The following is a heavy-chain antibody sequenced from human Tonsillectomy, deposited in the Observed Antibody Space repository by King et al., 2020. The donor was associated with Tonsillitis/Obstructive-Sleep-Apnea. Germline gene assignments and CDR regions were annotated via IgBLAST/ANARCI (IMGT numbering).Heavy chain of an antibody. V-gene: IGHV4-31*03. CDR2: IYNSGST. J-gene: IGHJ4*02. CDR3: ARGVHDRSGYYVPVEY. CDR1: GGSISSGGYY. Sequence: VPLQESGPGLVKPSQTLSLICTVSGGSISSGGYYWSWIRQHPGKGLEWIGYIYNSGSTYYNPSLKSRVTISVDTSKNQFSLKLSSVTAADTAVYYCARGVHDRSGYYVPVEYWGQGTLVTVSS. D-gene: IGHD3-22*01.